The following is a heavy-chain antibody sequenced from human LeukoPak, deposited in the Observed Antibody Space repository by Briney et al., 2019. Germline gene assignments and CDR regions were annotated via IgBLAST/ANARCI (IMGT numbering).Heavy chain of an antibody. CDR2: IYGSGNT. V-gene: IGHV3-53*01. J-gene: IGHJ4*02. D-gene: IGHD3-3*01. Sequence: GGSLRLSYAASGFTVSNNFMIWVRQAPGEGPEWVSLIYGSGNTYYADSVKGLFAISRDNSKNTLWLQMNRLRAEDTAVYYCARVSVRSGTIFGVVSGLFDYWGQGTLVTVSS. CDR3: ARVSVRSGTIFGVVSGLFDY. CDR1: GFTVSNNF.